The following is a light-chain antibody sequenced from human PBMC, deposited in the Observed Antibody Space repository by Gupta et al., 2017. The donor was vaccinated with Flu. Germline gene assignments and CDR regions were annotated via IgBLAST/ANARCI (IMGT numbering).Light chain of an antibody. J-gene: IGLJ3*02. CDR1: SDNIATNY. CDR2: EDN. V-gene: IGLV6-57*01. CDR3: QYNDGVNPLV. Sequence: TITSTCSSDNIATNYVAWYQQRPGNSPMLVICEDNKRPSGIPDRFSGSTASNSASATITSAGAKDEADYDCHCQYNDGVNPLVFGGGTKLTVL.